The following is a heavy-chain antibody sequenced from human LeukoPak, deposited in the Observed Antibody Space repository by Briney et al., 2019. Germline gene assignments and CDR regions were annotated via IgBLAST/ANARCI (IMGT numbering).Heavy chain of an antibody. CDR3: AKYVVIVPAGTRAFDY. CDR2: IGSDSGGI. D-gene: IGHD6-13*01. J-gene: IGHJ4*02. Sequence: SGGSLRLSCAASGFTFKNYAMTWVRQAPGKGLEWLSVIGSDSGGIEYADSVKGRFTISRDNSKNTLYLQMNNLRAEDTAAYYCAKYVVIVPAGTRAFDYWGQGTLVTVSS. V-gene: IGHV3-23*01. CDR1: GFTFKNYA.